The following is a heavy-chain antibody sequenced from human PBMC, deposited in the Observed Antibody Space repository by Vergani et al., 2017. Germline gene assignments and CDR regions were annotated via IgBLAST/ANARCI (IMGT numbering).Heavy chain of an antibody. Sequence: QVQLVQSGAEVQKPGASVKVSCKASGYTFTGYYMHWVRQAPGQGLEWMGWINPNSGGTNYAQKCQGRVTMTRDTSISTAYMELSRLRSDDTAVYYCARERDSFNYDAFDIWGQGTMVTVSS. CDR1: GYTFTGYY. D-gene: IGHD1-7*01. V-gene: IGHV1-2*02. J-gene: IGHJ3*02. CDR2: INPNSGGT. CDR3: ARERDSFNYDAFDI.